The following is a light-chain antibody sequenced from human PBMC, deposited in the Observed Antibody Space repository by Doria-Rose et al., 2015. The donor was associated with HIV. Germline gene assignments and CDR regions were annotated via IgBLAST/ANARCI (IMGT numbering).Light chain of an antibody. CDR1: SLRSYY. V-gene: IGLV3-19*01. CDR3: NSRDSSGNHVV. Sequence: RITCQGDSLRSYYASWYQQKPGQAPVVVINGKNNRPSGIPDRFSGSSSGNTASLTITGAQAEDEADYYCNSRDSSGNHVVFGGGTKLTVL. CDR2: GKN. J-gene: IGLJ2*01.